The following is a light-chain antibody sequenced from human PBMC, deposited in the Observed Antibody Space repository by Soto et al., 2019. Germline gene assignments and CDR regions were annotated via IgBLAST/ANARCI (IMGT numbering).Light chain of an antibody. CDR3: QQSYTNLYT. CDR2: DAS. J-gene: IGKJ2*01. V-gene: IGKV1-33*01. CDR1: QDISNY. Sequence: DIQMTQSPSSLSASVGDRVTITCQASQDISNYLNWYQQKPGKAPKLLIYDASNLETGVPSRFSGSGSGTDFTFTISSLQPEDSATYYCQQSYTNLYTFGQGTKLEI.